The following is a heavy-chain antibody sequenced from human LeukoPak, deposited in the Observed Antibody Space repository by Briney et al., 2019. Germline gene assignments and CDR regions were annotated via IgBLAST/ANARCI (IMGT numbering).Heavy chain of an antibody. CDR3: AKAGKYDSTWDDNWFDP. Sequence: PGGSLRLSCAASGFAFRNYGMSWVRQAPGKGLEWVSVISGSGGSTYYADSVKGRFTISRDNSKNTLYLQMNILRAEDTAVYYCAKAGKYDSTWDDNWFDPWGQGTLVTVSS. V-gene: IGHV3-23*01. D-gene: IGHD6-13*01. CDR2: ISGSGGST. J-gene: IGHJ5*02. CDR1: GFAFRNYG.